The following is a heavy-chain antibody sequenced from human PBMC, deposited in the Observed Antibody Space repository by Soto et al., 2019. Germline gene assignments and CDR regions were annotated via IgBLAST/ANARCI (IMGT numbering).Heavy chain of an antibody. CDR3: ARGRWLRQSFDY. J-gene: IGHJ4*02. CDR2: INHSGST. CDR1: GGSFSGYY. Sequence: QVQLEQWGAGLLKPSETLSLTCAVYGGSFSGYYWSWIRQPPGKGLEWIGEINHSGSTNYNPSLKRPXXIXVXXSKNQCSLNLYSVTAADTAVYYCARGRWLRQSFDYWGQGTLVTVSS. V-gene: IGHV4-34*02. D-gene: IGHD5-12*01.